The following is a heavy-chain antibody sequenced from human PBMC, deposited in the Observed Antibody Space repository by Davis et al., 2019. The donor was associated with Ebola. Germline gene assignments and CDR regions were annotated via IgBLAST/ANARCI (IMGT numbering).Heavy chain of an antibody. D-gene: IGHD3-3*01. Sequence: SETLSLTCTVSGGSISSGDYYWSWIRQPPGKGLEWIGYIYYSGSTYYNPSLKSRVTISVDTSKNQFSLKLSSVTAADTAVYYCARKYDFWSGLARFDPWGQGTLVTVSS. CDR3: ARKYDFWSGLARFDP. V-gene: IGHV4-30-4*01. CDR2: IYYSGST. J-gene: IGHJ5*02. CDR1: GGSISSGDYY.